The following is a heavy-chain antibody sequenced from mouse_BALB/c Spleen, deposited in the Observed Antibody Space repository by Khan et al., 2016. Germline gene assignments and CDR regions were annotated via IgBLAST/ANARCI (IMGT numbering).Heavy chain of an antibody. D-gene: IGHD3-3*01. CDR3: AKGLGAMDY. V-gene: IGHV1-77*01. CDR1: GYTFTDYV. J-gene: IGHJ4*01. CDR2: IYPGSGST. Sequence: QVQLKQSGPELVKPGASVKMSCKASGYTFTDYVISWVKQRTGQGLEWIGEIYPGSGSTYYNEKCKGKATLTADKSSNTAYMQLSSLTSDDSAVYFCAKGLGAMDYWGQGTSVTVSS.